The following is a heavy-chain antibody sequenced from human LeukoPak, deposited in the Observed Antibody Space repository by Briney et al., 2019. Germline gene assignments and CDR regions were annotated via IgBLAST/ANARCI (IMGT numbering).Heavy chain of an antibody. CDR2: ISGGGGTT. D-gene: IGHD3-22*01. CDR3: TNGRYYYDSSSTRYYFDY. V-gene: IGHV3-23*01. Sequence: GGSLRLSCAASGFTFSNYAMSWVRQAPGKGLEWVSAISGGGGTTYYADSVKGRFTISRDNSRNTLYLQMNSLRVEDTAVYYCTNGRYYYDSSSTRYYFDYWGQGTLVTVSS. J-gene: IGHJ4*02. CDR1: GFTFSNYA.